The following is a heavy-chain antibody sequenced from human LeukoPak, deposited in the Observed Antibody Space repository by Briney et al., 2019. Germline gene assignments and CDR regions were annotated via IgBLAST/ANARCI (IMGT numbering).Heavy chain of an antibody. CDR2: IYSGGST. CDR3: ARVLALNYYDSSGYNDRFDP. J-gene: IGHJ5*02. D-gene: IGHD3-22*01. V-gene: IGHV3-53*01. Sequence: GGSLRLSCAASGLTVSSNYMSWVRQAPGKGLEWVSVIYSGGSTYYADSVKGRFTISRDNSKNTLYLQMNSLRAEDTAVYYCARVLALNYYDSSGYNDRFDPWGQGILVTVSS. CDR1: GLTVSSNY.